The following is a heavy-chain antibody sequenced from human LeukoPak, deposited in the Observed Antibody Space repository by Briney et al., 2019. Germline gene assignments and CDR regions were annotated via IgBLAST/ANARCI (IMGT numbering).Heavy chain of an antibody. D-gene: IGHD6-13*01. J-gene: IGHJ3*02. Sequence: PWGSLRLSCAASGFTFSSYGMYWGCLAPPPGLGRVAVISYDGSNQYYADSVKGRFTISRDNSKNTLYLQMNSLRAEDTAVYYCAKSTAAGIGGAFDIWGQGTMVTVSS. CDR2: ISYDGSNQ. CDR3: AKSTAAGIGGAFDI. CDR1: GFTFSSYG. V-gene: IGHV3-30*18.